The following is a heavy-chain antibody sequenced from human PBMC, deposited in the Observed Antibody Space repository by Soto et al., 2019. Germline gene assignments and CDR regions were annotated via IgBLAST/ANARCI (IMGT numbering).Heavy chain of an antibody. D-gene: IGHD1-26*01. CDR2: IIPIFGTA. CDR3: AREGTTTAVFDY. Sequence: GASVKVSCKASGGTFSSYAISWVRQAPGQGLEWMGGIIPIFGTANYAQKFQGRVTITADESTSTAYMELSSLRSEDTAVYYCAREGTTTAVFDYWGQGTLVTVSS. J-gene: IGHJ4*02. V-gene: IGHV1-69*13. CDR1: GGTFSSYA.